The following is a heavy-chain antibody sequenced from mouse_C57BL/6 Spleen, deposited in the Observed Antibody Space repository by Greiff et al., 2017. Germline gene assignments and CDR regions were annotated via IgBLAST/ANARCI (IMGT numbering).Heavy chain of an antibody. CDR1: GFSFNTYA. Sequence: EVKVVESGGGLVQPKGSLKLSCAASGFSFNTYAMHWVRQAPGKGLEWVARIRSKSNNYATYYADSVKDRFTISRDDSESMLYLQMNNVKTEDTAMYDCVSHYDYEREYYFDDWGQGTTLTVSA. V-gene: IGHV10-1*01. J-gene: IGHJ2*01. D-gene: IGHD2-4*01. CDR2: IRSKSNNYAT. CDR3: VSHYDYEREYYFDD.